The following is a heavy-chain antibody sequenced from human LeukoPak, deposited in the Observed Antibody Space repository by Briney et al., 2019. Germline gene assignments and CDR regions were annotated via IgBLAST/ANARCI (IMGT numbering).Heavy chain of an antibody. V-gene: IGHV4-4*07. D-gene: IGHD5-12*01. CDR1: GGSISSYY. CDR3: ARDLGLGGYDLGLIY. Sequence: SETLSLTCTVSGGSISSYYWSWIRQPAGKGPEWIGRIYTSGSTNYNPSLKSRVTMSVDTSKNQFSLKLSSVTAADTAVYYCARDLGLGGYDLGLIYWGQGTLVTVSS. CDR2: IYTSGST. J-gene: IGHJ4*02.